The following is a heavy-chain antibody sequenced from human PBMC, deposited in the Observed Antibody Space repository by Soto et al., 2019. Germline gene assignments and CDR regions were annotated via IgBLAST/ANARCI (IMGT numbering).Heavy chain of an antibody. Sequence: GASVKVFCKSSGYTFTSYGISWVRQAPGQGLEWMGWISAYNGNTNYAQKLQGRVTMTTDTSTSTAYMELRSLRSDDTAVYYCARGWLVNYYGSGSLDQPTLNWFDPWGQGTLVTVSS. CDR1: GYTFTSYG. V-gene: IGHV1-18*01. CDR2: ISAYNGNT. CDR3: ARGWLVNYYGSGSLDQPTLNWFDP. J-gene: IGHJ5*02. D-gene: IGHD3-10*01.